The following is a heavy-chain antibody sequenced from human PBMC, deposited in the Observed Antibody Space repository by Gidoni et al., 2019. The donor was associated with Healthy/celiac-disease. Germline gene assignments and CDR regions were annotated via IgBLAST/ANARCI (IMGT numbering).Heavy chain of an antibody. CDR2: ISGSGGST. CDR3: AKDLSYANYYGSESPYDY. J-gene: IGHJ4*02. V-gene: IGHV3-23*01. D-gene: IGHD3-10*01. Sequence: EVQLLESGGGLVQPGGSLRLSCAASGFPFSRYSMSWVRQAPGKGLEWVSAISGSGGSTYYADSVKGRFTISRDNSKNTLYLQMNSLRAEDTAVYYCAKDLSYANYYGSESPYDYWGQGTLVTVSS. CDR1: GFPFSRYS.